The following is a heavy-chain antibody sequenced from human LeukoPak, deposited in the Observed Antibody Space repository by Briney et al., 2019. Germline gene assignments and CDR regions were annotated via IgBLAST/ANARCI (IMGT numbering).Heavy chain of an antibody. D-gene: IGHD4-23*01. V-gene: IGHV3-23*01. CDR2: ISGSGGST. Sequence: PGGSLRLSCAASGFTFSSYAMSWVRQAPGKGLEWVSAISGSGGSTYYADSVKGRFTISRDNSKNTLYLQMNSLRAEDAAVYYCAKVLIRTGNPHFDYWGQGTLVTVSS. J-gene: IGHJ4*02. CDR1: GFTFSSYA. CDR3: AKVLIRTGNPHFDY.